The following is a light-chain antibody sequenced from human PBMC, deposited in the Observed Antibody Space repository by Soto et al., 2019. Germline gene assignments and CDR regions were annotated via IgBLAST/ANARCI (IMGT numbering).Light chain of an antibody. J-gene: IGKJ1*01. CDR2: DAS. CDR1: QNVGTF. CDR3: LQRNNCPPWT. V-gene: IGKV3-11*01. Sequence: EFGLTKSPATLSLSQGEGATLYCRASQNVGTFLAWYQLKPGQAPRLVIYDASNRAAGIPDRFSGSGSGTDFTLTISGLEPEDFAVYYCLQRNNCPPWTFGQGTKVDIK.